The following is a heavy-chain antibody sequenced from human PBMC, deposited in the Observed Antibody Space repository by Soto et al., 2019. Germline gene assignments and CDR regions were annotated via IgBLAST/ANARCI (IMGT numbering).Heavy chain of an antibody. D-gene: IGHD6-13*01. J-gene: IGHJ4*02. V-gene: IGHV4-31*03. CDR3: ARARRAAAGTLGDY. CDR1: GGSISSNDFY. Sequence: SETLSLTCIVSGGSISSNDFYWSWIRQHPGKGLEWIGYIYYSGNTYYNPSLKSRVTILVDTSKNQFSLKVSSVTAADTAVYYCARARRAAAGTLGDYWGQGTLVTVSS. CDR2: IYYSGNT.